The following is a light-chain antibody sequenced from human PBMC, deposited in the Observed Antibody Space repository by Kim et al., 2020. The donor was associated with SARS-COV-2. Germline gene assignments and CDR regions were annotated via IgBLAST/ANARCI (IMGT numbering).Light chain of an antibody. CDR3: QHYSRFPYT. J-gene: IGKJ2*01. V-gene: IGKV1-5*03. Sequence: ASIGDRVTITCRAMENIVTWLAWYQQKPGRAPSLLIYLASTLESGVPSRFSGTGSGTEFSLSITSLQPDDFATYYCQHYSRFPYTFGQGTKLEI. CDR1: ENIVTW. CDR2: LAS.